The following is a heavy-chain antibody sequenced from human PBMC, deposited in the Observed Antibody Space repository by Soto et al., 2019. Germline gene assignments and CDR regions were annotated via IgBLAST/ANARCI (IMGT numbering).Heavy chain of an antibody. CDR3: ANLISGSWRA. CDR1: GYTFSNYG. V-gene: IGHV1-18*04. D-gene: IGHD1-26*01. CDR2: ISAHNGNT. Sequence: EASVKVSCKASGYTFSNYGINWVRQAPGQGLEWMGWISAHNGNTNYIQTFQGRVAMTTDTSTSTAYMELGGLRSDDTAVYYCANLISGSWRAWGQGTLVTVSS. J-gene: IGHJ5*02.